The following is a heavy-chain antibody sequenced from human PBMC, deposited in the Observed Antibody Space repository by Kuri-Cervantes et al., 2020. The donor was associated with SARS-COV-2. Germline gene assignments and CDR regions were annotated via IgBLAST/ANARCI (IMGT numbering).Heavy chain of an antibody. V-gene: IGHV3-23*01. Sequence: GGSLRLSCATSGFTFSSYRMSWVRQAPGKGLDWVSTISGGGGSTYDADSVKGRFTISRDNYKNTLSLQMNSMRAEDTAVYCCAKDSKWKPLEGYYYYYYMDVWGKGTTVTVSS. J-gene: IGHJ6*03. CDR2: ISGGGGST. CDR1: GFTFSSYR. CDR3: AKDSKWKPLEGYYYYYYMDV. D-gene: IGHD1-20*01.